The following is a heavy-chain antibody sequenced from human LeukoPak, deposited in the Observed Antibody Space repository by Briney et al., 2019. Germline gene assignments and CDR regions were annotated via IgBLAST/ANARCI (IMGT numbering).Heavy chain of an antibody. CDR1: GLTFSSYG. Sequence: AGGSLRLSCAASGLTFSSYGMHWVRQAPGKGLEWVAVIWYDGSNKYYADSVRGRFTISRDNSKNTLYLQMNSLRAEDTAVYYCAKEWGTTIPLNYYFDYWGQGTLVTVSS. CDR2: IWYDGSNK. CDR3: AKEWGTTIPLNYYFDY. V-gene: IGHV3-33*06. J-gene: IGHJ4*02. D-gene: IGHD1-7*01.